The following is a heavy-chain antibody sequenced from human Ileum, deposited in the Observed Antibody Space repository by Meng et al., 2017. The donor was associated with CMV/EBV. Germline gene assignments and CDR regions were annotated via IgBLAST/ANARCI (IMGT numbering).Heavy chain of an antibody. CDR2: INHSEST. J-gene: IGHJ4*02. D-gene: IGHD3-16*01. CDR1: GGSFSVYY. CDR3: ASTPRADAYNVLDY. Sequence: VQLQQWGAGLLKPPETLSLTCTVYGGSFSVYYWNWIRQPPGRGLEWIGEINHSESTNYKPSLKSRVTISGDTSKNHFSLNLTSVTAADTAVYNCASTPRADAYNVLDYWGQGTLVTVSS. V-gene: IGHV4-34*01.